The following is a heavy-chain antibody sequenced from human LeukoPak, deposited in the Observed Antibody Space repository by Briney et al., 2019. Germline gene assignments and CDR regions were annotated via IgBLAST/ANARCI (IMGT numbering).Heavy chain of an antibody. Sequence: GGSLRLSCVASGFSSSNYAMNWVRQAPGKGLEWVSLIIGSSGSTFYADSVKGRFTISRDKSKNTLYLQMNSLRAEDTAVYYCAKGAYDYVEIAYFDYWGQGSLVTVSS. CDR3: AKGAYDYVEIAYFDY. CDR2: IIGSSGST. J-gene: IGHJ4*02. D-gene: IGHD5-12*01. CDR1: GFSSSNYA. V-gene: IGHV3-23*01.